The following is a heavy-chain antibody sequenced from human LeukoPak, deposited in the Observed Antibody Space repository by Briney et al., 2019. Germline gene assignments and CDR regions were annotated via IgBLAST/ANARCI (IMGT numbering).Heavy chain of an antibody. CDR3: ARIPLGGLTVDY. CDR2: IWYDGSNK. Sequence: GGSLRLSCTASGFTFSTYGMHWVRQAPGRGLEWVALIWYDGSNKYYGDSVKGRFTISRDNSNNALYLQMSSLRAEATAVYSCARIPLGGLTVDYWGQGTLVTVSP. J-gene: IGHJ4*02. V-gene: IGHV3-33*01. D-gene: IGHD3-16*01. CDR1: GFTFSTYG.